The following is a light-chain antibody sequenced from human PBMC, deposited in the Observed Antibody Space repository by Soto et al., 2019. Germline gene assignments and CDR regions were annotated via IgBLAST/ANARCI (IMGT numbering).Light chain of an antibody. V-gene: IGLV2-11*01. CDR1: SSDVGGYNY. CDR3: CSYAGIYTWV. Sequence: QSALTQPRSVSGSPGQSVTISCTGTSSDVGGYNYVSWYQQHPGKAPKLMIYDVSKRPSGVPDRFSGSKSGNTASLTVSWLQAEDEADYYCCSYAGIYTWVFGTGTKLTVL. J-gene: IGLJ1*01. CDR2: DVS.